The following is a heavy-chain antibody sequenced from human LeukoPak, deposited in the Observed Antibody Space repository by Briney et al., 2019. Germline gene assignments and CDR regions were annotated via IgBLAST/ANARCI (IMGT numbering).Heavy chain of an antibody. Sequence: SETLSLTCTVSGGSISSSSYYWGWLRQPPGKGLEWIGSIYYSGSTYYNPSLKSRVTISVDTSKNQFSPKLSSVTAADTAVYYCARHLGGDYYDSSAIPWFDPRGQGTLVTVSS. D-gene: IGHD3-22*01. CDR3: ARHLGGDYYDSSAIPWFDP. CDR2: IYYSGST. J-gene: IGHJ5*02. V-gene: IGHV4-39*01. CDR1: GGSISSSSYY.